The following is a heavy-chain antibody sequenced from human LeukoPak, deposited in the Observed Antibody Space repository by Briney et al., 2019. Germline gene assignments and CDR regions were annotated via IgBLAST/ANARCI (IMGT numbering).Heavy chain of an antibody. V-gene: IGHV4-38-2*02. D-gene: IGHD1-26*01. CDR1: GYSISSGYY. J-gene: IGHJ4*02. Sequence: PSETLSLTCTVSGYSISSGYYWVWIRQTPGKGLEWIGSIYRSGSTNYNPSLKSRVTISVDTSKNQFSLKLSSVTAADTAVYYCARDRGSQPFIDYWGQGTLVTVSS. CDR2: IYRSGST. CDR3: ARDRGSQPFIDY.